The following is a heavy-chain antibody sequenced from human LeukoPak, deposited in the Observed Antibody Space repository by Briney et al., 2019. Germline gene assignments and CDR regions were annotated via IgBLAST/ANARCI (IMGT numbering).Heavy chain of an antibody. D-gene: IGHD2-15*01. CDR3: ARRAGEYSHPYDY. CDR2: IYSGGNT. CDR1: GFTVSSNS. J-gene: IGHJ4*02. V-gene: IGHV3-53*01. Sequence: PGGSLRLSCTVSGFTVSSNSWSWVRQAPGKGLEWVSFIYSGGNTHYLDSVKGRFTISRDNSKNTLYLQMNSLRAEDTAIYYCARRAGEYSHPYDYWGQGTLVTVSS.